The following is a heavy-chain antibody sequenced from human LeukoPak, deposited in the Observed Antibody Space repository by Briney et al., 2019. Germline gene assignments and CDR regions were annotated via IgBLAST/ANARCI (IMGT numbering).Heavy chain of an antibody. CDR2: IRYDGSNK. V-gene: IGHV3-30*02. D-gene: IGHD3-10*01. CDR1: GFTFSSYG. Sequence: GGSLRLSCAASGFTFSSYGMHWVRQAPGKGLEWVAFIRYDGSNKYYADSVKGRFTISRDNPKNTLYLQMNSLRAEDTAVYYCAKDPGTRYDPLGYFDYWGQGTLVTVSS. CDR3: AKDPGTRYDPLGYFDY. J-gene: IGHJ4*02.